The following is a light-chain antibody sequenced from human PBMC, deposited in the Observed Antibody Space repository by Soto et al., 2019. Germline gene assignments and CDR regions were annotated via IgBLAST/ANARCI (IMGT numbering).Light chain of an antibody. V-gene: IGLV2-8*01. CDR1: SDDVGHYNY. CDR3: SSYAGSSNV. Sequence: QSALTQPASVSGSPGQSITISCTGTSDDVGHYNYVSWYQQHPGKAPKLMIYDVTNRPSGVPDRFSGSKSGNTASLTVSGLQAEDEADYYCSSYAGSSNVFGTGTKLTVL. J-gene: IGLJ1*01. CDR2: DVT.